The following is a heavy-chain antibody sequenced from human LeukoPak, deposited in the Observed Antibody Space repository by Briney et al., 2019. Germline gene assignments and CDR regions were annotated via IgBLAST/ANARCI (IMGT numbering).Heavy chain of an antibody. V-gene: IGHV3-23*01. Sequence: PGGSLRLSCAASGLTFSNYAMSWFRQAPGKGLKWVSGITSGFTPHYADSVKGRFTISRDNSKNTFHLQMNSLRAEDTAVYYCAKDYSDSRVGDVFFEYWGQGTLVTVSS. CDR2: ITSGFTP. D-gene: IGHD1-26*01. J-gene: IGHJ4*02. CDR1: GLTFSNYA. CDR3: AKDYSDSRVGDVFFEY.